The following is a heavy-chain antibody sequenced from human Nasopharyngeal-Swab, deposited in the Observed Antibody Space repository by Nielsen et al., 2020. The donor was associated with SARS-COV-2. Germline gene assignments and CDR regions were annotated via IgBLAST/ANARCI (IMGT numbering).Heavy chain of an antibody. V-gene: IGHV4-59*01. J-gene: IGHJ3*02. CDR3: ARDRRITIFGVATPALPGAFDI. D-gene: IGHD3-3*01. CDR2: IYYSGST. Sequence: WIRQPPGKGLEWIGYIYYSGSTNYNPSLKSRVTISVDTSKNQFSLKLSSVTAADTAGYYCARDRRITIFGVATPALPGAFDIWGQGTMVTVSS.